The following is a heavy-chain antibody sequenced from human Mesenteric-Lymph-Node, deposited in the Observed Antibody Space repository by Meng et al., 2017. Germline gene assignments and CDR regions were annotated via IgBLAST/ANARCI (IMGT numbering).Heavy chain of an antibody. J-gene: IGHJ5*01. D-gene: IGHD5-24*01. CDR1: GDSMSRYY. V-gene: IGHV4-59*01. CDR3: ARDVRDGYNFWAFDS. Sequence: SETLSLTCTVSGDSMSRYYWSWIRQPPGKGLEWIGYVYHTGTTKYNPSLKSRVTISVDPSKNQFSLTMNAVTAADTAFYYCARDVRDGYNFWAFDSWGQGTLVTVSS. CDR2: VYHTGTT.